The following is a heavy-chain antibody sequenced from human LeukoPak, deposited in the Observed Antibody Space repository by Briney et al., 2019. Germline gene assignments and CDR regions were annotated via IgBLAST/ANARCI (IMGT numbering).Heavy chain of an antibody. CDR1: GGSISSGGYY. Sequence: TLSLTCTVSGGSISSGGYYWSWIRQHPGKGLEWIGYIYYSGSTYYNPSLKSRVTISVDTSKDQFSLKLSSVTAADTAVYYCARGHIFNWFDPWGQGTLVTVSS. D-gene: IGHD2-21*01. CDR3: ARGHIFNWFDP. V-gene: IGHV4-31*03. CDR2: IYYSGST. J-gene: IGHJ5*02.